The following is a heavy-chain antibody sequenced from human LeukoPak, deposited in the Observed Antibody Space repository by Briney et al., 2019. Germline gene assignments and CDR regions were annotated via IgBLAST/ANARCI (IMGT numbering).Heavy chain of an antibody. CDR3: AKVRSSSWYETIDY. D-gene: IGHD6-13*01. V-gene: IGHV3-23*01. CDR2: ISGSGGST. Sequence: GGSLRLSCAASGFTFSSYAMSWVRQAPGKGLEWVSAISGSGGSTYYADSVKGRFTISRDNSKSTLYLQMNSLRAEDTAVYYCAKVRSSSWYETIDYWGQGTLVTVSS. CDR1: GFTFSSYA. J-gene: IGHJ4*02.